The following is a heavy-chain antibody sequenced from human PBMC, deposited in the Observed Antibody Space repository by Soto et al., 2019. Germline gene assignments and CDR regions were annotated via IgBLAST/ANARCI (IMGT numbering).Heavy chain of an antibody. J-gene: IGHJ5*02. CDR3: ARVALYYYDSSDNWFDP. CDR2: ISAYNGNT. D-gene: IGHD3-22*01. V-gene: IGHV1-18*01. Sequence: QVQLVQSGAEVKKPGASVKVSCKASGYTFTSYGISWVRQAPGQGLEWMGWISAYNGNTNYAQKLQGRVTMTTDTSTSTAYMELSSLRSDDTAVYYCARVALYYYDSSDNWFDPWGQGTLVTVSS. CDR1: GYTFTSYG.